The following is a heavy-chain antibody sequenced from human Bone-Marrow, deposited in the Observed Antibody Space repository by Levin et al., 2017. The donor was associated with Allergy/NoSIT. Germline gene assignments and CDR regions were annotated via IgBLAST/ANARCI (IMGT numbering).Heavy chain of an antibody. V-gene: IGHV3-72*01. J-gene: IGHJ4*02. Sequence: GGSLRLSCEVSHFTSDFTLSDHYIDWVRQAPGKGLEWVGRTKNKDNNYAAQYAASVKGRFTISRDHSGKSMYLQLNSLKSDDTAMYYCALEGHLPGPDFDYWGQGTLVTVSS. D-gene: IGHD3-10*01. CDR3: ALEGHLPGPDFDY. CDR2: TKNKDNNYAA. CDR1: DFTLSDHY.